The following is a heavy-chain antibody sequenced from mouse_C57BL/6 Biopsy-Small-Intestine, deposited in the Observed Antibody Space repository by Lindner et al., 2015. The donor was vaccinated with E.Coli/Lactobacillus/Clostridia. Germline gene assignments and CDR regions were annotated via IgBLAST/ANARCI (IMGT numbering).Heavy chain of an antibody. V-gene: IGHV14-2*01. CDR1: GFNIKDYY. J-gene: IGHJ1*03. Sequence: VQLQESGPELVKPGASVKLSCTASGFNIKDYYMHWVKQRTEQGLEWIGRIDPENGETKNAPKFQGKATITADTSSNTANLQLSRLTSEDTAVYYCARSGWDRGYFNIWGTGTTVTVSS. CDR3: ARSGWDRGYFNI. D-gene: IGHD3-2*02. CDR2: IDPENGET.